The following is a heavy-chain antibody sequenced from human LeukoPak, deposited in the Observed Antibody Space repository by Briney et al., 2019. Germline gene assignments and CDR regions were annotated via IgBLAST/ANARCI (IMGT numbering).Heavy chain of an antibody. CDR3: ARGHGWFDL. J-gene: IGHJ5*02. Sequence: SESLSLTCNVYGGSIRRYYWGWIRQPPGKGRVGLGSSNYSGSITYNPSLKSRVTISVDTSKIQFSLKLSSVTAADTAVYYCARGHGWFDLWGQGTLVTVSS. CDR2: SNYSGSI. V-gene: IGHV4-59*01. CDR1: GGSIRRYY.